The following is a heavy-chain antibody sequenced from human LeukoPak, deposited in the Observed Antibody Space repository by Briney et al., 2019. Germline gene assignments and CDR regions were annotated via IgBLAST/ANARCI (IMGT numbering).Heavy chain of an antibody. J-gene: IGHJ6*04. Sequence: GGSLRLSCAASGFTFSGYWMSWVRQAPGKGLEWVANIKQDGSEKYYVDSVKGRFTISRDNAKNSLYLQMNSLRAEDTAVYYCAVYGSGFFPWGKGTTVTISS. D-gene: IGHD3-10*01. V-gene: IGHV3-7*01. CDR3: AVYGSGFFP. CDR1: GFTFSGYW. CDR2: IKQDGSEK.